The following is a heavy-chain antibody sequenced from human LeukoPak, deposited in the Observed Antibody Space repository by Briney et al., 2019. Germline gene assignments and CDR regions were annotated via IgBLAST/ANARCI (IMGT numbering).Heavy chain of an antibody. CDR1: GFTHGSYG. CDR3: ALDGGRGYLRPTDV. D-gene: IGHD5-18*01. V-gene: IGHV3-33*05. J-gene: IGHJ6*02. Sequence: PGGSLRLSCAASGFTHGSYGMQWARQAPGKGLEWVAFISYDGSNESFGDSVKGRFTISRDISKNSLNLQMNSLRVEDTAVYYCALDGGRGYLRPTDVWGQGTAVTVSS. CDR2: ISYDGSNE.